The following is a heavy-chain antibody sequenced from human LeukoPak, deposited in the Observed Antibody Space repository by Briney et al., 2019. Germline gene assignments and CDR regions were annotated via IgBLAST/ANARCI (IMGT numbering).Heavy chain of an antibody. J-gene: IGHJ4*02. CDR2: VYTNGAT. V-gene: IGHV4-61*02. CDR3: ARSTKYAGIYSAYYFDS. D-gene: IGHD4-23*01. CDR1: GGSIGSGTYY. Sequence: ASQTLSLTCTVSGGSIGSGTYYWSWIRQPAGKGLEWIGRVYTNGATNYNPPLRSRVTMSLDTSKNHFSLKLRSVTAADTAVYFCARSTKYAGIYSAYYFDSWGQGTLVSVSS.